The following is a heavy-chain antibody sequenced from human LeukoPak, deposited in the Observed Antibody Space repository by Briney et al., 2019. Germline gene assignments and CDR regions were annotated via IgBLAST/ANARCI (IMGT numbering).Heavy chain of an antibody. Sequence: ASVKVSCKASGYTFTDYYMHWVRQAPGQGPEWLGWVNPNSGSTYYAQKFQGRVTVTRDTSISTAYMELSGLRSDDTAVYYCVRSPYHSNPHLDYWGQGTLVTVSS. CDR3: VRSPYHSNPHLDY. D-gene: IGHD3-22*01. CDR2: VNPNSGST. J-gene: IGHJ4*02. V-gene: IGHV1-2*02. CDR1: GYTFTDYY.